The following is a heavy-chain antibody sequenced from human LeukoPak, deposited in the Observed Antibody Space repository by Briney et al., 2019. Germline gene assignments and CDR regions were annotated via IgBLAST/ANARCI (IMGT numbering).Heavy chain of an antibody. CDR2: ISSSSSYI. CDR1: GFTFSSYS. D-gene: IGHD2-15*01. Sequence: PGGSLRLSCAASGFTFSSYSMNWVRQAPGKGLEWVSSISSSSSYIYYADSVKGRFTISRDNAKNSLYLQMNSLRAEDTAVYYCARVISDEGEVAETSHDAFDIWGQGTMVTVSS. V-gene: IGHV3-21*01. J-gene: IGHJ3*02. CDR3: ARVISDEGEVAETSHDAFDI.